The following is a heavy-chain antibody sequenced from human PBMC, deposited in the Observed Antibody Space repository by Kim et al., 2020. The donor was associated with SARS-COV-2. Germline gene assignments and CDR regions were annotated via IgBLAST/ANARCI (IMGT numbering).Heavy chain of an antibody. CDR3: ARDKLELQGHFDY. V-gene: IGHV4-61*02. Sequence: SETLSLTCTVSGGSISSGTYYWSWIRQPAGKGLEWIGRIFTSGSTHYNPSLWSRVTISADTSKNQFFLNLRSVTAADTAVYYCARDKLELQGHFDYWGQGTLVTVSS. CDR2: IFTSGST. CDR1: GGSISSGTYY. J-gene: IGHJ4*02. D-gene: IGHD1-26*01.